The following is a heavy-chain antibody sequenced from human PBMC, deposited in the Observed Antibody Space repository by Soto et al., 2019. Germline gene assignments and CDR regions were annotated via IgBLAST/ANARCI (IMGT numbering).Heavy chain of an antibody. CDR3: SSMGYDILTGYYSEYFQH. D-gene: IGHD3-9*01. CDR1: GFTVSSNY. CDR2: IYSGGST. J-gene: IGHJ1*01. Sequence: GGSLRLSCAASGFTVSSNYMSWVRQAPGKGLEWVSVIYSGGSTYYADSVKGRFTISRDNSKNTLYLQMNSLRAEDTAVYYCSSMGYDILTGYYSEYFQHWGQGTLVTVSS. V-gene: IGHV3-66*01.